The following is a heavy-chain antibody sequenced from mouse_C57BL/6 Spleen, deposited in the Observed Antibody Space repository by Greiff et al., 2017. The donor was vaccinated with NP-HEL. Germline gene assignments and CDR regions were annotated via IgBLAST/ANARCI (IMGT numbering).Heavy chain of an antibody. V-gene: IGHV5-6*02. CDR3: ARRTVVAFDY. CDR1: GFTFSSYG. D-gene: IGHD1-1*01. CDR2: ISSGGSYT. J-gene: IGHJ2*01. Sequence: EVKLVESGGDLVKPGGSLKLSCAASGFTFSSYGMSWVRQTPDKRLEWVATISSGGSYTYYPDSVKGRFTISRDNAKNTLYLQMSSLKSEDTAMYYCARRTVVAFDYWGQGTTLTVSS.